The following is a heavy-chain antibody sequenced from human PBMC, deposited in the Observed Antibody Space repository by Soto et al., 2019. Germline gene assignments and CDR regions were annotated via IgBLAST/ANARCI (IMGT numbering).Heavy chain of an antibody. J-gene: IGHJ3*02. CDR3: AKLYHYYDSSGYYSDALDI. Sequence: HPGGSLRLSCEASGFTFRSYAMMWVRQAPGQGLEWVSTVRGSGHSSYDADSVKGRFTISRDNSKNTLYLRMGSLRSEDTAVYYCAKLYHYYDSSGYYSDALDIWGQGTQVTVSS. D-gene: IGHD3-22*01. V-gene: IGHV3-23*01. CDR1: GFTFRSYA. CDR2: VRGSGHSS.